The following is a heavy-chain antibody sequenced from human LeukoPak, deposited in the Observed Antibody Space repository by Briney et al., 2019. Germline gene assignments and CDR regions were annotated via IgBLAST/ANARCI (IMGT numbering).Heavy chain of an antibody. CDR3: ARAPRDDYGESTYAFDI. CDR1: GGAFSSYA. Sequence: SVKFSCKAPGGAFSSYAISWVRQAPGQGLEWMGGIIPIFGTANYAQKFQGRVTITADKSTSTAYMELSSLRSEDTAVYYCARAPRDDYGESTYAFDIWGRGTMVRVSS. J-gene: IGHJ3*02. CDR2: IIPIFGTA. V-gene: IGHV1-69*06. D-gene: IGHD4-17*01.